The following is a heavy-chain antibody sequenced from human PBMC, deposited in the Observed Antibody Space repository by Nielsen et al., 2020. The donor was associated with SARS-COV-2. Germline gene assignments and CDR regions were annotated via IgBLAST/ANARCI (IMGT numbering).Heavy chain of an antibody. Sequence: GESLKISCAASGFTFSSYGMHWVRQAPGKGLEWVAVIWYDGSNKYYADSVKGRFTISRDNSKNTLYLQMNSLRAEDTAVYYCARVRFKGGAQNWFDPWGQGTLVTVSS. CDR2: IWYDGSNK. D-gene: IGHD1-26*01. J-gene: IGHJ5*02. CDR1: GFTFSSYG. CDR3: ARVRFKGGAQNWFDP. V-gene: IGHV3-33*01.